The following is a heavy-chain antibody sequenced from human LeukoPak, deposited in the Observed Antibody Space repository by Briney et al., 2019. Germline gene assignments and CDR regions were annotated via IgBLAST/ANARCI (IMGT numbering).Heavy chain of an antibody. Sequence: ASVKVSCKVSGYTLTELSMHWVRQAPGKGLEWMGGFDPEDGETIYAQKFQGRVTMTEDTSTDTAYMELSSLRSEDTAVYYCATDLGTVAGTSWVYWGQGTLVTVSS. CDR3: ATDLGTVAGTSWVY. CDR2: FDPEDGET. J-gene: IGHJ4*02. CDR1: GYTLTELS. D-gene: IGHD6-19*01. V-gene: IGHV1-24*01.